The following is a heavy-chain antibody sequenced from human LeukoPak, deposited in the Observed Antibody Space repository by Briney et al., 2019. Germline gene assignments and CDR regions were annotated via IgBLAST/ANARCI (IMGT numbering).Heavy chain of an antibody. D-gene: IGHD4-17*01. J-gene: IGHJ4*02. CDR3: ARESYYGDYPDY. Sequence: SVKVSCKASGGTFSSYAISWVRQAPGQGLEWMGGIIPIFGTANYAQKFQGRVTITADESTSTAYMELRSLRSDDTAVYYCARESYYGDYPDYWGQGTLVTVSS. V-gene: IGHV1-69*13. CDR1: GGTFSSYA. CDR2: IIPIFGTA.